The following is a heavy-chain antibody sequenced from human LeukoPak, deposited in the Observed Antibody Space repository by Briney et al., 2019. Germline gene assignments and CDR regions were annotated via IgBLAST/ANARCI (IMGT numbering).Heavy chain of an antibody. D-gene: IGHD1-26*01. CDR3: ARGGGGSYSVDY. CDR2: ISSNGGRT. V-gene: IGHV3-64*01. CDR1: GFTFSSYA. Sequence: GSLRLSCAASGFTFSSYAMHWVPQAPGKGLEYVSAISSNGGRTYYANSVKGRFTISRDNSKNTLYLQMGSLRAEDMAVYYCARGGGGSYSVDYWGQGTLVTVSS. J-gene: IGHJ4*02.